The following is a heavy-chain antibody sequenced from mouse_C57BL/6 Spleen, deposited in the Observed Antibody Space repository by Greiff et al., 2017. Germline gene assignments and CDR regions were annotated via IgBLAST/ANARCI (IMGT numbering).Heavy chain of an antibody. CDR3: AREGYYVRAMDY. J-gene: IGHJ4*01. CDR2: INPGSGGT. Sequence: VQLQQSGAELVRPGTSVRVSCKASGYAFTNYLIEWVKQRPGQGLEWIGVINPGSGGTNYNEKFKGKATLTADKSSSTAYMQLSSLTSEDSAVYFCAREGYYVRAMDYWGQGTSVTVSS. D-gene: IGHD2-3*01. CDR1: GYAFTNYL. V-gene: IGHV1-54*01.